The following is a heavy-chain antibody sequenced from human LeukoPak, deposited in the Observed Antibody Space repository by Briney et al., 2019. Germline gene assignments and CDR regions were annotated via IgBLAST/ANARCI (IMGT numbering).Heavy chain of an antibody. J-gene: IGHJ4*02. Sequence: GGSLRLSCSVSGFTFSTYVMHWVRQAPGKGLEYVSAISSNGDNTYYADSVKGRFTISRDNSKNTLYLQMSSLRADDTAVYYCVRGTGYWDQGTLVTVSS. CDR3: VRGTGY. CDR2: ISSNGDNT. V-gene: IGHV3-64D*06. CDR1: GFTFSTYV.